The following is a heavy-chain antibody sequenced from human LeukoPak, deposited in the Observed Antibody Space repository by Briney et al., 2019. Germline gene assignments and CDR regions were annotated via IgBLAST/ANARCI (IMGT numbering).Heavy chain of an antibody. CDR2: IRYDGSNK. CDR3: AKYPTAVVITYFDY. J-gene: IGHJ4*02. D-gene: IGHD4-23*01. Sequence: PGGSLRLSCAAPGFTFSSYGMHWVRRAPGKGLEWVAFIRYDGSNKYYADSVKGRFTISRDNSKNTLYLQMNSLRAEDTAVYYCAKYPTAVVITYFDYWGQGTLVTVSS. CDR1: GFTFSSYG. V-gene: IGHV3-30*02.